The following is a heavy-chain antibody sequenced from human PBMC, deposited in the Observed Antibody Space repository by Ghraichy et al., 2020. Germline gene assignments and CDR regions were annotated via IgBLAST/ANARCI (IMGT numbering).Heavy chain of an antibody. V-gene: IGHV3-11*01. CDR3: ARGSVATILYWFDP. J-gene: IGHJ5*02. CDR1: GFTFSDYY. D-gene: IGHD5-12*01. Sequence: GGSLRLSCAASGFTFSDYYMSWIRQAPGKGLEWVSYISSSGSTIYYADSVKGRFTISRDNAKNSLYLQMNSLRAEDTAVYYCARGSVATILYWFDPWGQGTLVTVSS. CDR2: ISSSGSTI.